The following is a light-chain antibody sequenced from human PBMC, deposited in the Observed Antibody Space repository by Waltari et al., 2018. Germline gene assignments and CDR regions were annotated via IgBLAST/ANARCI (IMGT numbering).Light chain of an antibody. CDR1: QDISNF. Sequence: DIQMTQSPSSLSASVGERVTITCQASQDISNFLNWYQQKPGKAPKLLIYDASNLETGVPSRFSGSGSGTDFTFSISSLQPEDFATYYCKQSDTFGQGTRLEIK. CDR3: KQSDT. V-gene: IGKV1-33*01. CDR2: DAS. J-gene: IGKJ2*01.